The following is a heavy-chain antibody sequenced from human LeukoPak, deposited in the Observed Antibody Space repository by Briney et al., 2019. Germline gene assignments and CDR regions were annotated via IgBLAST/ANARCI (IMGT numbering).Heavy chain of an antibody. CDR1: GGSISRGGYY. D-gene: IGHD4-17*01. Sequence: PSQTLSLTCTVSGGSISRGGYYWSWIRQHQGKGLEWIVYIYYSGNTYYNPSLKSRVTISVDTSKNRFSLKLSSVPAADTAVYYCARDRATVTTSYGMDVWGQGNTVTVSS. CDR3: ARDRATVTTSYGMDV. J-gene: IGHJ6*02. V-gene: IGHV4-31*03. CDR2: IYYSGNT.